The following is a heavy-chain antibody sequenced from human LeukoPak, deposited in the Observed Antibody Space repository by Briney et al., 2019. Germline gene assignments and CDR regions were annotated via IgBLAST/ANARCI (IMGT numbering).Heavy chain of an antibody. CDR1: GFTFSSYS. CDR2: ISSSSSYI. CDR3: ARVASVLGAFDI. Sequence: GGSLRLSCAASGFTFSSYSMNWVRQAPGKGLEWVSSISSSSSYIYYADSVKGRFTISRDNAKNSLYLQMNSLRAEDTAVYYCARVASVLGAFDIWGQGTMVTVSS. J-gene: IGHJ3*02. V-gene: IGHV3-21*01. D-gene: IGHD3-10*02.